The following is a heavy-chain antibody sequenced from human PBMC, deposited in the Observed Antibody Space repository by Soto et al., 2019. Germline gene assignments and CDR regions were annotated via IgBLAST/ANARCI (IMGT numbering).Heavy chain of an antibody. J-gene: IGHJ4*02. D-gene: IGHD4-17*01. Sequence: QVTLKESGPVLVKPTETLTLTCTVSGFSLSNARMGVSWIRQPPGKALEWLAHIFSNDEKSYSTSLKSRLTISKDTSKSQVVLTMTNMDPVDTATYYCARMWGDYVSQFDYWGQGTLVTVSS. CDR2: IFSNDEK. CDR1: GFSLSNARMG. CDR3: ARMWGDYVSQFDY. V-gene: IGHV2-26*01.